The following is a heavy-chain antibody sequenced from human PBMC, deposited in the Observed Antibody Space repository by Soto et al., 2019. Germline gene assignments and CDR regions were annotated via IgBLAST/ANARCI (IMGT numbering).Heavy chain of an antibody. CDR2: IWYDGSNK. D-gene: IGHD3-10*02. J-gene: IGHJ5*02. V-gene: IGHV3-33*01. CDR3: ARAVRSRRYDL. Sequence: QVQLVESGGGVVQPGRSLRLSCAASGFTFRNYGMHWVREAPGKGLEWLAVIWYDGSNKYYADSVKGRFTISRDNSKNTRYLEMNSLRDEDTAVYYCARAVRSRRYDLWGQGTLVIVSS. CDR1: GFTFRNYG.